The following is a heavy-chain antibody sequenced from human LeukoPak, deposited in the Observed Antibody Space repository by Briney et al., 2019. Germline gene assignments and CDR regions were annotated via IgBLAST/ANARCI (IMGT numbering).Heavy chain of an antibody. CDR3: AGGNYDFWSGYFDY. J-gene: IGHJ4*02. V-gene: IGHV4-61*02. CDR1: GGSISSGSYY. D-gene: IGHD3-3*01. Sequence: SQTLSLTCTVSGGSISSGSYYWRWLRQPAGTGLEWIGRIYTSGSTNYNPSLKSRVTISVDTSKNQFSLKLSSVTAADTAVYYCAGGNYDFWSGYFDYWGQGTLVTVSS. CDR2: IYTSGST.